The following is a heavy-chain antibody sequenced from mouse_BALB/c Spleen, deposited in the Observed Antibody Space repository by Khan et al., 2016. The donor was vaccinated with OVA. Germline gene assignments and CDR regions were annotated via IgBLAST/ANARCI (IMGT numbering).Heavy chain of an antibody. CDR1: GYSITSNYA. V-gene: IGHV3-2*02. CDR3: ARGNYYGYAMDY. Sequence: EVQLQESGPGLVKPSQSLSLTCTVTGYSITSNYAWNWIRQFPGNKLEWMGYIRYSGSTNYNPSLKSRISITRDTSKNQFFLQLNSVTTEDTATYYCARGNYYGYAMDYWGQGTSITVSS. CDR2: IRYSGST. D-gene: IGHD1-1*01. J-gene: IGHJ4*01.